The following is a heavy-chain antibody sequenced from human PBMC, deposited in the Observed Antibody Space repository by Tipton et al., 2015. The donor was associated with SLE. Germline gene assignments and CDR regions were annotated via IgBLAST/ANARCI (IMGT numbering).Heavy chain of an antibody. CDR2: IFYTGST. Sequence: TLSLTCTVSDGSIRSTNYYWGWIRQPPGKGLEWIGSIFYTGSTYYNPSLKSRVSFSIDTSKHQFSLKLNSVTAADTAVYYCARLGYCTGDTVCFTGIDQWGQGTLVTVSS. D-gene: IGHD2-8*02. V-gene: IGHV4-39*07. CDR1: DGSIRSTNYY. CDR3: ARLGYCTGDTVCFTGIDQ. J-gene: IGHJ5*02.